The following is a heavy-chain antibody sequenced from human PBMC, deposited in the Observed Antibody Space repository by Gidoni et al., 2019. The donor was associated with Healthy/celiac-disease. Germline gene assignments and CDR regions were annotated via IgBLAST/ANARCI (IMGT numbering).Heavy chain of an antibody. Sequence: QIPLKESGPTLVHPTQTLTLTFTFSGFSLSTRGVGVGWSRQPPGKALEWLAPIYWDDDKSDSPSLKSRLTITKDTSKNQVVRTMTNMDPVDTDTYYCAHGHGGYSYADDAFDIWGQGTMVTVSA. CDR1: GFSLSTRGVG. CDR3: AHGHGGYSYADDAFDI. CDR2: IYWDDDK. D-gene: IGHD5-18*01. J-gene: IGHJ3*02. V-gene: IGHV2-5*02.